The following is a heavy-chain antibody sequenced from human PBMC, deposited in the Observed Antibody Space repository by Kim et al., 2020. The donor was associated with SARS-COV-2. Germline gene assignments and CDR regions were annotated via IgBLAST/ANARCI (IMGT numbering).Heavy chain of an antibody. J-gene: IGHJ6*02. CDR1: GYTFTSYG. D-gene: IGHD3-22*01. CDR3: ARSRGAGAGPYDSSGYYYLGYYYYYGMDV. V-gene: IGHV1-18*01. CDR2: ISAYNGNT. Sequence: ASVKVSCKASGYTFTSYGISWVRQAPGQGLEWMGWISAYNGNTNYAQKLQGRVTMTTDTSTSTAYMELRSLRSDDTAVYYCARSRGAGAGPYDSSGYYYLGYYYYYGMDVWGQGTTVTVSS.